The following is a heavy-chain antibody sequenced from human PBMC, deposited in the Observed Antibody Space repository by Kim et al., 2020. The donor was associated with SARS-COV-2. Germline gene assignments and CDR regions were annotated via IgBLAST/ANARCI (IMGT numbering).Heavy chain of an antibody. D-gene: IGHD3-22*01. V-gene: IGHV3-23*01. Sequence: GGSLRLSCAASGFTFSSYAMSWVRQAPGKGLEWVSAISGSGGSTYYADSVKGRFTISRDNSKNTLYLQMNSLRAEDTAVYYCAKVRGARIVVVNYFDYWGQGTLVTVSS. CDR2: ISGSGGST. CDR3: AKVRGARIVVVNYFDY. CDR1: GFTFSSYA. J-gene: IGHJ4*02.